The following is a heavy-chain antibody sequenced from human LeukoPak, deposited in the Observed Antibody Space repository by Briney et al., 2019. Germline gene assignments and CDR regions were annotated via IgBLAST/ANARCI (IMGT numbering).Heavy chain of an antibody. CDR1: GGSISSGGYY. CDR3: ARAPDFWSGHNWFDP. J-gene: IGHJ5*02. CDR2: IYYSGST. D-gene: IGHD3-3*01. V-gene: IGHV4-31*03. Sequence: PSQTLSLTCTVSGGSISSGGYYWSWIRQHPGKGLEWIGYIYYSGSTYYNPSLKSRVTISVDTSKNQFSLKLSSVTAADTAAYYCARAPDFWSGHNWFDPWGQGTLVTVSS.